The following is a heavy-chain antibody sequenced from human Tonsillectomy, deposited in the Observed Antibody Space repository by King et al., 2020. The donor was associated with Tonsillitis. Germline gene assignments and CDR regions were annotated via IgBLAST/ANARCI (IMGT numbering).Heavy chain of an antibody. V-gene: IGHV2-5*02. D-gene: IGHD6-13*01. CDR3: AHSRSSSGYGRGDYFDY. CDR2: IYWDDDK. CDR1: GFSLSTSGVG. J-gene: IGHJ4*02. Sequence: TLKESGPTLVKPTQTLTLTCTFSGFSLSTSGVGVRWIRQPPGKALEWLALIYWDDDKRYSPSLRSRLTITKDTSKNQVVLAMTNVDPVDTATYYCAHSRSSSGYGRGDYFDYWGQGTLVTVSS.